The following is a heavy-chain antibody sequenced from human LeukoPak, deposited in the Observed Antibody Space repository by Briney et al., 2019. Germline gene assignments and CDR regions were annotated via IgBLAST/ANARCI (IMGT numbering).Heavy chain of an antibody. CDR1: VFTFSSYE. J-gene: IGHJ6*04. D-gene: IGHD3-10*02. CDR3: AELGITMIGGV. Sequence: PGGSLTLSCAASVFTFSSYEMNWVRQAPGGGREGVSYIRSSGSTIYYADSVKGRLTISSDNAKHSLYLQTNGLRAEDTTVYYCAELGITMIGGVWGKGTTVTISS. V-gene: IGHV3-48*03. CDR2: IRSSGSTI.